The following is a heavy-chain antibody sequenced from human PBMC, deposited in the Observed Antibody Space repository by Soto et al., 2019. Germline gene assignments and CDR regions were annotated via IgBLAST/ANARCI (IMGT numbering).Heavy chain of an antibody. V-gene: IGHV1-2*02. CDR1: GYTFTVYY. D-gene: IGHD1-26*01. Sequence: ASVKVSFKASGYTFTVYYMHWVRQAPGQGLEWMGWINPKSGGTMYPQKFQGRVTMTWDTSISTAYMALTRLRSDDTAVYYCARDLAKGGGSAGFDYWGQGTLVTVSS. CDR2: INPKSGGT. CDR3: ARDLAKGGGSAGFDY. J-gene: IGHJ4*02.